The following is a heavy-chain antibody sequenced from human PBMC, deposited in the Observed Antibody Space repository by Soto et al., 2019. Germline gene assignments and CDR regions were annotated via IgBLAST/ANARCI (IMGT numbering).Heavy chain of an antibody. J-gene: IGHJ1*01. V-gene: IGHV3-21*01. CDR1: GFTFSSYA. CDR2: ISSSSSYI. Sequence: GGSLRLSCAASGFTFSSYAMSWVRQAPGKGLEWVSAISSSSSYIYYADSVKGRFTISRDNAKNSLYLQMNSLRAEDTAVYYCASGSGSYLEYFQHWGQGTLVTVSS. CDR3: ASGSGSYLEYFQH. D-gene: IGHD1-26*01.